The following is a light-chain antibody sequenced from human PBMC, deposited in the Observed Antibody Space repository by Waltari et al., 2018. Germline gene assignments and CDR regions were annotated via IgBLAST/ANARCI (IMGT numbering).Light chain of an antibody. J-gene: IGLJ1*01. CDR1: SSDVGGYNY. Sequence: QSALTQPASVSGSPGQSITISCTGTSSDVGGYNYVSWYQQHPGKAPKLMIYDVSNRPSGVSIRFSGSKSGNTAALTICGLQAEDEADYYCSSDTRSSTLVFGTGTKVTVL. CDR3: SSDTRSSTLV. CDR2: DVS. V-gene: IGLV2-14*01.